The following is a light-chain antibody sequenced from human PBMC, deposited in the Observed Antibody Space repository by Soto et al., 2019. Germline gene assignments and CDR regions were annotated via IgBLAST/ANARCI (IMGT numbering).Light chain of an antibody. CDR3: QAWDTSTAKVV. V-gene: IGLV3-1*01. CDR1: KLGDKY. J-gene: IGLJ2*01. CDR2: QDN. Sequence: SSELTQAPSVSVSPGQTASITCSGDKLGDKYACWYQQKPGQSPVLVIYQDNKRPSGIPERFSGSNSGNTATLIISGTQAMDEADYYCQAWDTSTAKVVFGGGTKLTVL.